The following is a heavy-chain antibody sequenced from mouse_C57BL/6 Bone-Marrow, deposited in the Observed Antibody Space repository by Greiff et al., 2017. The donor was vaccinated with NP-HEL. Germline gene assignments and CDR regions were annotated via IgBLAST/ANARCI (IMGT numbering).Heavy chain of an antibody. CDR2: SRNKANDYTT. V-gene: IGHV7-1*01. D-gene: IGHD1-1*01. J-gene: IGHJ4*01. Sequence: EVKLVESGGGLVQSGRSLRLSCATSGFTFSDFYMEWVRQAPGKGLEWIAASRNKANDYTTEYSASVKGRFIVSRDTSQSILYLQMNALRAEDTAIYYCARDDYYGSNSYAMDYWGQGTSVTVSS. CDR3: ARDDYYGSNSYAMDY. CDR1: GFTFSDFY.